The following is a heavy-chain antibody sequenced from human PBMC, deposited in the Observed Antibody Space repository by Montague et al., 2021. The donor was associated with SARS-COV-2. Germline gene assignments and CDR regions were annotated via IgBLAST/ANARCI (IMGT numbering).Heavy chain of an antibody. CDR1: GGSFSVSGYY. J-gene: IGHJ6*02. CDR2: INHRGTT. CDR3: ARLARWSSGWGWYNDNGMDV. Sequence: SETLSLTCAVYGGSFSVSGYYWSWIRQPHGKGLEWIGEINHRGTTTYNPSLNSRVTMSVDTSKSQFSLNLSSVSAADTAVYYCARLARWSSGWGWYNDNGMDVWGQGTTVIVSS. D-gene: IGHD6-19*01. V-gene: IGHV4-34*01.